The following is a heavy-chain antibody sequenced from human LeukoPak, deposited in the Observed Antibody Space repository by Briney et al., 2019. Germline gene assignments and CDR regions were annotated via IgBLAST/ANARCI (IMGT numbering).Heavy chain of an antibody. Sequence: ASVKVSCKASGYTFTGYYMHWVRQAPGQGLEWMGWINPNSGGTNYAQKFQGRVTMTRDTSISTAYMELSRLRSDDTAVYYCARDRATYYDFWSGSDYWGQGTLVTVSS. CDR1: GYTFTGYY. J-gene: IGHJ4*02. D-gene: IGHD3-3*01. CDR2: INPNSGGT. CDR3: ARDRATYYDFWSGSDY. V-gene: IGHV1-2*02.